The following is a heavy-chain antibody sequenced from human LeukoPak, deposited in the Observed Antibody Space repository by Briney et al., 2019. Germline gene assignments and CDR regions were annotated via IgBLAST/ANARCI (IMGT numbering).Heavy chain of an antibody. CDR3: AKVRGYSYGYLGWFDP. J-gene: IGHJ5*02. V-gene: IGHV1-2*02. Sequence: GPVKVSCKASGYTFTGYYMHWVRQAPGQGLEWMGWINPNSGGTNYAQKFQGRVTMTRDTSISTAHMELSRLRSDDTAVYYCAKVRGYSYGYLGWFDPWGQGTLVTVSS. D-gene: IGHD5-18*01. CDR1: GYTFTGYY. CDR2: INPNSGGT.